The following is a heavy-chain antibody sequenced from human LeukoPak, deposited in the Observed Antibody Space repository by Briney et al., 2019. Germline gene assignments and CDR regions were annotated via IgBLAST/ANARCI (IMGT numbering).Heavy chain of an antibody. Sequence: PSETLSLTCAVYGGSFSGYYWSWIRRPPGKGLEWIGEINHSGSTNYNPSLKSRVTISVDTSKNQFSLKLSSVTAADTAVYYCASLYYDSSDYYSFDYWGQGTLVTVSS. V-gene: IGHV4-34*01. J-gene: IGHJ4*02. CDR3: ASLYYDSSDYYSFDY. D-gene: IGHD3-22*01. CDR2: INHSGST. CDR1: GGSFSGYY.